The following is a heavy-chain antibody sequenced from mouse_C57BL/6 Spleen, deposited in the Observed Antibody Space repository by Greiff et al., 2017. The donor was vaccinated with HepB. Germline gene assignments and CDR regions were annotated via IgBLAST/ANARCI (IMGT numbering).Heavy chain of an antibody. D-gene: IGHD3-1*01. Sequence: EVKLMESGPGLVKPSQSLSLTCSVTGYSITSGYYWNWIRQFPGNKLEWMGYISYDGSNNYNPSLKNLISIPRDTSKNQFFLKLNSVTNEDTATYYCARGGLPAWFAYWGQGTLVTVSA. J-gene: IGHJ3*01. CDR2: ISYDGSN. V-gene: IGHV3-6*01. CDR1: GYSITSGYY. CDR3: ARGGLPAWFAY.